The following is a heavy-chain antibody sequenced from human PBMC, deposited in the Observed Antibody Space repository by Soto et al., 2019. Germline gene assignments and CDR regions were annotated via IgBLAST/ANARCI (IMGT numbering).Heavy chain of an antibody. J-gene: IGHJ3*02. CDR1: GGSFSGYY. CDR2: INHSGST. D-gene: IGHD2-2*03. V-gene: IGHV4-34*01. CDR3: ARGQGHLEIGYCSSTSCYAFDI. Sequence: SETLSLTCAVYGGSFSGYYWSWIRQPPGKGLEWIGEINHSGSTNYNPSLKSRVTISVDTSKNQFSLKLSSVTAADTAVYYCARGQGHLEIGYCSSTSCYAFDIWGQGTMVTVSS.